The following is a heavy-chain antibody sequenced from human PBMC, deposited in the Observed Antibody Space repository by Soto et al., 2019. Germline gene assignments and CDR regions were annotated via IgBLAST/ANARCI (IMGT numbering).Heavy chain of an antibody. CDR1: GFTFSSYS. D-gene: IGHD2-2*01. V-gene: IGHV3-21*01. CDR3: ARYCTSTSCSNRNYYYYYMDV. J-gene: IGHJ6*03. Sequence: EVQLVESGGGLVKPGGSLRLSCAASGFTFSSYSMNWVRQASGKGLEWVSSISSSSSYIYYADSVKGRFTISRDNAKNSLYLQMNSLRAEDTAVYYCARYCTSTSCSNRNYYYYYMDVWGKGTTVTVSS. CDR2: ISSSSSYI.